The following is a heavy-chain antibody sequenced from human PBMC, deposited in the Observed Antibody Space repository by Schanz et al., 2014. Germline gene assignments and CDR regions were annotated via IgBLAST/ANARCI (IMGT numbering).Heavy chain of an antibody. Sequence: VQLLESGGALEQPGGSLRLSCAASGITFSDYAMSWVRQAPGKGLEWVAVMCYGGSNKYYADSVKGRFTISGDNSKNTMYLQMNSLRAEDTAVYYCVKDLQRELVRDGHYYGMDVWGQGTTVAVPS. V-gene: IGHV3-33*06. J-gene: IGHJ6*02. CDR1: GITFSDYA. CDR3: VKDLQRELVRDGHYYGMDV. CDR2: MCYGGSNK. D-gene: IGHD3-10*01.